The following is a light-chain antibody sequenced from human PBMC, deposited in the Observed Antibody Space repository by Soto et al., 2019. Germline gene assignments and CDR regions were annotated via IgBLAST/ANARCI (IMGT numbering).Light chain of an antibody. CDR3: QQYSDWPLT. Sequence: EVVMTQSPATLSVSPGERATLSCRASQSISNSLVWYQQKPGQAPRLLISGAFNRATGIPARLSGSGSWTDFTLTITSVQSEDFAVYYCQQYSDWPLTFGQGTRLEI. CDR1: QSISNS. CDR2: GAF. V-gene: IGKV3-15*01. J-gene: IGKJ5*01.